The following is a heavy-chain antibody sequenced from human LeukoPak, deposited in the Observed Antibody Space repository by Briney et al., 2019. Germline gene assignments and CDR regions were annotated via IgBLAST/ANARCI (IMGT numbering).Heavy chain of an antibody. CDR3: AKSKTVAARDYGMDV. CDR1: GFTFSSYG. CDR2: IWYDGSNK. Sequence: GGSLRLSCAASGFTFSSYGMHWVRQAPGKGLEWVAVIWYDGSNKYYADSVKGRFTISRDNSKNTLYLQMNSLRAEDTAVYYCAKSKTVAARDYGMDVWGQGTTVTVSS. V-gene: IGHV3-33*06. J-gene: IGHJ6*02. D-gene: IGHD4-23*01.